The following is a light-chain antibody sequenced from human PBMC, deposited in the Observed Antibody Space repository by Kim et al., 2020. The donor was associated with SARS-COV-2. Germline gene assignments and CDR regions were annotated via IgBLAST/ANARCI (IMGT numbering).Light chain of an antibody. CDR2: DVT. V-gene: IGLV2-11*03. J-gene: IGLJ3*02. CDR1: SRDVGGYNY. CDR3: CSYAGAYTWL. Sequence: GQSITITCTGTSRDVGGYNYISWYQQHTGKAPKRVIHDVTGRPSGVPDRFSGSKSGNTASLTISGLQAEDEANYFCCSYAGAYTWLFGGGTQLTVL.